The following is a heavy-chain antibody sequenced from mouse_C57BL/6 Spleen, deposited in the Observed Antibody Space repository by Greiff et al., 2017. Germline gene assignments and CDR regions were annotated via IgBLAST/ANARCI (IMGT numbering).Heavy chain of an antibody. CDR3: ERQGYYYGSSYYFDY. Sequence: EVKLMESGGGLVKPGGSLKLSCAASGFTFSDYGMHWVRQAPEKGLEWVAYISSGSSTIYYADTVKGRFTISRDNAKNTLFLQMTSLRSEDTAMYYCERQGYYYGSSYYFDYWGQGTTLTVSS. CDR2: ISSGSSTI. J-gene: IGHJ2*01. D-gene: IGHD1-1*01. V-gene: IGHV5-17*01. CDR1: GFTFSDYG.